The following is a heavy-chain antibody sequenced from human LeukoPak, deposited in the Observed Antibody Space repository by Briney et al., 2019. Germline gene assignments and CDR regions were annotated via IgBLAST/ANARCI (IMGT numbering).Heavy chain of an antibody. CDR2: INWNGGST. CDR3: ARGGVRGVPFDY. D-gene: IGHD3-10*01. J-gene: IGHJ4*02. CDR1: GFTFDDYG. V-gene: IGHV3-20*04. Sequence: GGSLRLSCAASGFTFDDYGMSWVGQAPGKGRGWVSGINWNGGSTGYADSVKGRFTISRDNAKNSLYLQMNSLRAEDTALYYCARGGVRGVPFDYWGQGTLVTVSS.